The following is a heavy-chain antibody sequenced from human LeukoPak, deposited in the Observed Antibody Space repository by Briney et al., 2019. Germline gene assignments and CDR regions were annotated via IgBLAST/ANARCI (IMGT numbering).Heavy chain of an antibody. Sequence: ASVKLSCKASGYTFTGYYMHWVRQAPGQGPEWMGRINPTSGGTNNAQKFQGRVTRTRDMSISTAYMELSRLRSDDTAVYYCVRVRRGGTALARGADAFDIWGQGTMVTVSS. J-gene: IGHJ3*02. CDR1: GYTFTGYY. D-gene: IGHD2-21*02. CDR3: VRVRRGGTALARGADAFDI. V-gene: IGHV1-2*06. CDR2: INPTSGGT.